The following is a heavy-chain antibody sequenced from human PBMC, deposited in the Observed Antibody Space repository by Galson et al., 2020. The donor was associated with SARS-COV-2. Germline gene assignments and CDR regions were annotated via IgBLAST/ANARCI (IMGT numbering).Heavy chain of an antibody. Sequence: ASVKVSCKASGYTFTGYYMHWVRQAPGQGLEWMGWINPNSGGTNYAQKFQGRVTMTRDTSISTAYMELSRLRSDDTAVYYCARGEGVLRYFDCYCWGQGTLVTVSS. CDR1: GYTFTGYY. D-gene: IGHD3-9*01. CDR3: ARGEGVLRYFDCYC. V-gene: IGHV1-2*02. J-gene: IGHJ4*02. CDR2: INPNSGGT.